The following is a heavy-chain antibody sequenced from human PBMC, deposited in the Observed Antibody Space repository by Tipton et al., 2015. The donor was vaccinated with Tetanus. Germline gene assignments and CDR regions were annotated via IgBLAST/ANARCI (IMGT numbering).Heavy chain of an antibody. V-gene: IGHV1-2*02. Sequence: QLVQSEAEVKKPGASVKVSCKASGYTFTGYYMYWVRQAPGQGLEWMGWIDPNSGGTVYAQKFQGRVTMTRDTSISTAYMELSSLRSDDTAVYYCARDRGDYIYYGMDVWGPGTTVTVS. CDR2: IDPNSGGT. CDR1: GYTFTGYY. J-gene: IGHJ6*02. CDR3: ARDRGDYIYYGMDV. D-gene: IGHD3-22*01.